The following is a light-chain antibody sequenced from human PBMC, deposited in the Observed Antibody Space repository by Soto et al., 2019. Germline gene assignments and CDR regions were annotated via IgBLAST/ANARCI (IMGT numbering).Light chain of an antibody. CDR3: QQYNNWPLT. CDR2: GAS. J-gene: IGKJ1*01. Sequence: EIVMTQSPATLSVSPGERATLSCRASQSVSSNLAWYQQKPGQDPRLLIYGASTRATGIPARFSGSGSGTEFTLTISSLQSEDFAVYYCQQYNNWPLTFGQGTKVEIQ. V-gene: IGKV3-15*01. CDR1: QSVSSN.